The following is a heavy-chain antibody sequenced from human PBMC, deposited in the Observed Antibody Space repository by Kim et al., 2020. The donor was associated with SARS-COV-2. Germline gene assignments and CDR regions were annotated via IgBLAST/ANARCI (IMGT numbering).Heavy chain of an antibody. J-gene: IGHJ4*02. CDR2: ISGSGGST. CDR3: AKDGGLLWFGEYNSGGYFDY. CDR1: GFTFSSYA. V-gene: IGHV3-23*01. Sequence: GGSLRLSCAASGFTFSSYAMSWVRQAPGKGLEWVSAISGSGGSTYYADSVKGRFTISRDNSKNTLYLQMNRLRAEDTAVYYCAKDGGLLWFGEYNSGGYFDYWGQGTLVTVSS. D-gene: IGHD3-10*01.